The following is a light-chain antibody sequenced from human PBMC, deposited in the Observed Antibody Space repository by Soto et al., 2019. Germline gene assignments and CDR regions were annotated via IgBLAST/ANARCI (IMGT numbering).Light chain of an antibody. CDR3: HQYYTSPPT. V-gene: IGKV3D-15*02. J-gene: IGKJ4*01. CDR2: ASS. Sequence: IAITQTPITQSVSSGDAAIRSSRASQSVSSNLAWYQQKPGQAPRLLIYASSTRATGIPSRFSGSGSGTDFNFTIANLDPEDFAAYYCHQYYTSPPTFGGGTKVDIK. CDR1: QSVSSN.